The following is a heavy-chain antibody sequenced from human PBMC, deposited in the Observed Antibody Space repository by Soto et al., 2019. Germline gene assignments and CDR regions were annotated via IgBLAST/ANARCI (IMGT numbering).Heavy chain of an antibody. CDR2: MDPNSGNT. V-gene: IGHV1-8*01. Sequence: ASVKVSCKASGYTFTSYDINWVRQATGQGLECMGWMDPNSGNTGYAQKFQGRVTMTRNTXXSXXXMXLXXLRXEXTAVYYCARGNGGFGDAFDIWGQGTMVTVSS. J-gene: IGHJ3*02. D-gene: IGHD3-16*01. CDR3: ARGNGGFGDAFDI. CDR1: GYTFTSYD.